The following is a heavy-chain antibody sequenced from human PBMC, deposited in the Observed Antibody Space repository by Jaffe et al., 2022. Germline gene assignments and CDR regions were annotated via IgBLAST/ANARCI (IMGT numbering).Heavy chain of an antibody. CDR2: IYYSGST. CDR1: GGSISSYY. V-gene: IGHV4-59*01. J-gene: IGHJ4*02. Sequence: QVQLQESGPGLVKPSETLSLTCTVSGGSISSYYWSWIRQPPGKGLEWIGYIYYSGSTNYNPSLKSRVTISVDTSKNQFSLKLSSVTAADTAVYYCARGGDILTGRFLDFDYWGQGTLVTVSS. D-gene: IGHD3-9*01. CDR3: ARGGDILTGRFLDFDY.